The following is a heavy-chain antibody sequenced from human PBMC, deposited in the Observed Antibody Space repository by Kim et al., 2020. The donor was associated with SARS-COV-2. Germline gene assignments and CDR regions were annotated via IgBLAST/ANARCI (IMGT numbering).Heavy chain of an antibody. V-gene: IGHV4-38-2*02. J-gene: IGHJ4*01. Sequence: SETLSLTCTVSGYSISSGYYWGWIRQPPGKGLEWIGSIYHSGSTYYNPSLKSRVTISVDTSKNQFSLKLSSVTAADTAVYYCARDVLNYYYDSSGYPFD. D-gene: IGHD3-22*01. CDR1: GYSISSGYY. CDR2: IYHSGST. CDR3: ARDVLNYYYDSSGYPFD.